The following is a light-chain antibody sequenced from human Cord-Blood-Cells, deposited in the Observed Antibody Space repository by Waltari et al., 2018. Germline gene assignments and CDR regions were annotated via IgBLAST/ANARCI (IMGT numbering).Light chain of an antibody. CDR3: CSYAGSSPYV. CDR1: SSDVGSSNL. Sequence: QSALTQPASVSGSPGQSITISCTGTSSDVGSSNLVSWYQQHPGKAPKLMIYEGRKRPSGVSNRFSGSKSGNTASLTISGLQAEDEADYYCCSYAGSSPYVFGTGTKVTVL. J-gene: IGLJ1*01. V-gene: IGLV2-23*01. CDR2: EGR.